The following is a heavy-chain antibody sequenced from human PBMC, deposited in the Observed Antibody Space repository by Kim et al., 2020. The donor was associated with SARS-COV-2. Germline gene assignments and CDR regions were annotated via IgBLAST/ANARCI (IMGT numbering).Heavy chain of an antibody. D-gene: IGHD3-22*01. V-gene: IGHV1-2*04. Sequence: ASVKVSCKASGYTFTGYYMHWVRQAPGQGLEWMGWINPNSGGTNYAQKFQGWVTMTRDTSISTAYMELSRLRSDDTAVYYCARGPNSSGYYYHFAFDIWGQGQWSPSLQ. CDR3: ARGPNSSGYYYHFAFDI. J-gene: IGHJ3*02. CDR2: INPNSGGT. CDR1: GYTFTGYY.